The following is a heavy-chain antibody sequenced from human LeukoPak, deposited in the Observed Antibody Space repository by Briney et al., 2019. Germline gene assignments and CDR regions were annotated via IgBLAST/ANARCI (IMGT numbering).Heavy chain of an antibody. CDR3: ARDVRSPMVRGIVFDF. V-gene: IGHV1-18*04. D-gene: IGHD3-10*01. J-gene: IGHJ4*02. CDR1: GFAFTSYG. Sequence: ASVKVSCKALGFAFTSYGISWVRQAPGQGLEWMGWTSPYNDDTNYVQKFQGRVTMTTDTSTNTAYMELGSLRSDDTAVYYCARDVRSPMVRGIVFDFWGQRTVVTVSS. CDR2: TSPYNDDT.